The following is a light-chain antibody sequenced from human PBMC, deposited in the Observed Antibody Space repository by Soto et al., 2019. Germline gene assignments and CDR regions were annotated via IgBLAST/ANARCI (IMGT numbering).Light chain of an antibody. CDR2: LNSDASH. J-gene: IGLJ2*01. CDR3: QTWGTGYVL. Sequence: QPVLTQSPSASASLGALVTLTCTLGSGYNTYAVAWHQQHPEKGPRFLLKLNSDASHNKGDGIPDRFSGSSSGTERYLTISSLQSEDEADNYGQTWGTGYVLFGGGTKVTVL. V-gene: IGLV4-69*01. CDR1: SGYNTYA.